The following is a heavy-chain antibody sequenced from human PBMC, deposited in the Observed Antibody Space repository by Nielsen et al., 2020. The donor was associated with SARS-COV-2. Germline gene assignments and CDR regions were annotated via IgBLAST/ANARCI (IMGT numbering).Heavy chain of an antibody. Sequence: GALKISCAASGFTFNTYAMTWVRQAPGKGLEWVSGISDSGGSTYYADSVKGRFTISRDNSKNTLYLQMNSLRAEDTAVYYCAKDRSLGYGDSQPLSLWGMDVWGQGTTVTVSS. CDR1: GFTFNTYA. CDR2: ISDSGGST. CDR3: AKDRSLGYGDSQPLSLWGMDV. V-gene: IGHV3-23*01. J-gene: IGHJ6*02. D-gene: IGHD4-17*01.